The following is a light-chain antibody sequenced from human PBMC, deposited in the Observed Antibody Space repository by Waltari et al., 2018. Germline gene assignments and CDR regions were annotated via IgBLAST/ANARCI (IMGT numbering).Light chain of an antibody. CDR2: AES. CDR3: LQDYNYPLT. Sequence: AIQMTQSPSSLSASVGDRVTITCRASQGIRNDLGWYQQKPGKAPKLRLYAESSLQSGVPSRFSGSGYGTDFTLTISSLQPEDFATYYCLQDYNYPLTFGGGTKVEIK. J-gene: IGKJ4*01. CDR1: QGIRND. V-gene: IGKV1-6*01.